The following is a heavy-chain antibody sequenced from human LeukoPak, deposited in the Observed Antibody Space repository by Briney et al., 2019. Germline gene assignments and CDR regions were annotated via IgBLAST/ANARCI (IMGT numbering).Heavy chain of an antibody. Sequence: PGGSLRLSCAASGFTFSSYSMNWVRQAPGKGLEWVSSISSSSSYIYYADSVKGRFTISRDNAKNSLYLQMSSLRAEDTAVYYCARDFWSGYYMWDYYYYYMDVWGKGTTVTVSS. D-gene: IGHD3-3*01. CDR2: ISSSSSYI. CDR3: ARDFWSGYYMWDYYYYYMDV. V-gene: IGHV3-21*01. CDR1: GFTFSSYS. J-gene: IGHJ6*03.